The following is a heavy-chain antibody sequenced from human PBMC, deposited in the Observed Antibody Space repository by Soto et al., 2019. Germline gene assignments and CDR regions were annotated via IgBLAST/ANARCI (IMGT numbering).Heavy chain of an antibody. CDR2: IFSDNER. J-gene: IGHJ6*02. CDR1: GFSLTTGRMG. D-gene: IGHD1-1*01. V-gene: IGHV2-26*01. Sequence: QVTLKESGPVLVKPTETLTLTCTVSGFSLTTGRMGVSWIRQSPGKALEWLAHIFSDNERSYSTSMQGRLTISKDSSGSQVGLSMTHMDPVDSGTYYCVRVNAESFQFSYGMDVWGQGTTVTVSS. CDR3: VRVNAESFQFSYGMDV.